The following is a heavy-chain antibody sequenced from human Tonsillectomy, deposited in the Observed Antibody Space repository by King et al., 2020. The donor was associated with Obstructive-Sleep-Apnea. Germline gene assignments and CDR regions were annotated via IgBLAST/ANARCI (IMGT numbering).Heavy chain of an antibody. V-gene: IGHV4-39*07. CDR1: GGSISSRSYY. CDR2: IHYSGST. Sequence: QLQESGPGLVKPSETLSLTCIVSGGSISSRSYYWGWIRQPPGKGLEWIGSIHYSGSTYYNPSLKSRVTISVDTSKNQFSLKLSSVTAADTAVYYCGRGSGSYGGIYFYYYYAMDVWGQGTTVTVSS. J-gene: IGHJ6*02. D-gene: IGHD3-10*01. CDR3: GRGSGSYGGIYFYYYYAMDV.